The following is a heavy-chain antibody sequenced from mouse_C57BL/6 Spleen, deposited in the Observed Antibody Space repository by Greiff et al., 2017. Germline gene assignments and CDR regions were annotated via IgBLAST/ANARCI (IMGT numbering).Heavy chain of an antibody. CDR2: INPNNGGT. J-gene: IGHJ2*01. Sequence: VQLPQSGPELVKPGASVTMSCKASGYTFTDYNMHWVKQSHVKSLEWIGYINPNNGGTSYNQKFKGKATLTVNKSSSTAYMELRSLTSEDSAVYYCARGGLGDLDDWGQGTTLTVSS. CDR1: GYTFTDYN. CDR3: ARGGLGDLDD. D-gene: IGHD4-1*01. V-gene: IGHV1-22*01.